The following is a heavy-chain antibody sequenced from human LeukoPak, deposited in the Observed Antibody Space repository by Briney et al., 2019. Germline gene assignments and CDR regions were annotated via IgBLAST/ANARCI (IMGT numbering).Heavy chain of an antibody. Sequence: SETLSLTCTVSGDSITSGSYYWSWIRQPAGKGLEWIGRIFISGGTNYNPSLRSRVTMSLDTSKNQFSLKMSSVTAADTAVYFCARGGPPGYYYDYYMDVWGKGTTVTISS. CDR2: IFISGGT. CDR3: ARGGPPGYYYDYYMDV. J-gene: IGHJ6*03. V-gene: IGHV4-61*02. CDR1: GDSITSGSYY.